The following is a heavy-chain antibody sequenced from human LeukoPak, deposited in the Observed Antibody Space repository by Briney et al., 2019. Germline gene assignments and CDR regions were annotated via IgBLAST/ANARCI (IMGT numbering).Heavy chain of an antibody. D-gene: IGHD6-19*01. CDR3: AGRPRGYSSGWLTWYFDL. V-gene: IGHV4-34*01. J-gene: IGHJ2*01. CDR1: GGSFSGYY. CDR2: TYHSGST. Sequence: SETLSLTCAVYGGSFSGYYWSWIRQSPGKGLEWIGETYHSGSTNYNSSLKSRVTISLDTSKNQFSLKLSTVTAADTAVYYCAGRPRGYSSGWLTWYFDLWGRGTLVTVSS.